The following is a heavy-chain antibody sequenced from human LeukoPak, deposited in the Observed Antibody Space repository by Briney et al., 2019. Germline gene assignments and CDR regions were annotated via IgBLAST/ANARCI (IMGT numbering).Heavy chain of an antibody. CDR2: IYTSGST. Sequence: PSETLSLTCTVSGGSISSYYWSWIRQPAGKGLEWIGRIYTSGSTNYNPSLKSRVTMSVDTSKNQFSLKLNSVTAADTAVYYCARGSRYCSGGSCYSYWGQGTLVTVSS. D-gene: IGHD2-15*01. CDR3: ARGSRYCSGGSCYSY. CDR1: GGSISSYY. V-gene: IGHV4-4*07. J-gene: IGHJ4*02.